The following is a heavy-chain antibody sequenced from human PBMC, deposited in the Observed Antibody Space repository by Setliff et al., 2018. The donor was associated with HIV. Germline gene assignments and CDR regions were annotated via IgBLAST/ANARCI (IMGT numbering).Heavy chain of an antibody. D-gene: IGHD2-21*02. V-gene: IGHV4-34*01. Sequence: SETLSLTCAVYGESFSGYYWSWIRQPPGKGLEWIGEINHSGSTNYNPSLESRVTISVDTSKNQFSLKLNSVTAADTSVYFCARRMPIAGDPFDSWGQGTLVTVSS. CDR3: ARRMPIAGDPFDS. J-gene: IGHJ4*02. CDR1: GESFSGYY. CDR2: INHSGST.